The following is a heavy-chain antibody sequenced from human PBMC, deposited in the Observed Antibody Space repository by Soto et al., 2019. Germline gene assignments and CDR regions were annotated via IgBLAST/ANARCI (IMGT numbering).Heavy chain of an antibody. CDR3: ARGEDHCSSTSCYDAFDI. J-gene: IGHJ3*02. Sequence: SETLSLTCAVYGGSFSGYYWSWIRQPPGKGLEWIGEINHSGSTNYNPSLKSRVTISVDTSKNQFSLKLSSVTAADTAVYYCARGEDHCSSTSCYDAFDIWGQGTMVTVSS. V-gene: IGHV4-34*01. CDR2: INHSGST. D-gene: IGHD2-2*01. CDR1: GGSFSGYY.